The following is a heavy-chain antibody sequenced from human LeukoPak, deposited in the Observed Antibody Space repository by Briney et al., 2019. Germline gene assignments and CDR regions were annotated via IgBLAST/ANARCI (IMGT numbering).Heavy chain of an antibody. CDR2: ISGSSDST. CDR1: GFTFSSYA. Sequence: GGSLRLSCAASGFTFSSYAMSWVRQAPGKGLEWVSAISGSSDSTYFADSVKGRFTISRDNSKNTLYLQMNSLRAEDTAVYYCAKDQETYYDFWSGYPTFDYWGQGTLVTVSS. D-gene: IGHD3-3*01. V-gene: IGHV3-23*01. J-gene: IGHJ4*02. CDR3: AKDQETYYDFWSGYPTFDY.